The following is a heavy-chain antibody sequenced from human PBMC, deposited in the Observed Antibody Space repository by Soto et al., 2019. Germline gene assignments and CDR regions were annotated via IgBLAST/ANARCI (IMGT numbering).Heavy chain of an antibody. V-gene: IGHV3-53*01. D-gene: IGHD5-18*01. CDR3: AKGRGYSYGYRPNWFDP. J-gene: IGHJ5*02. Sequence: GGSLRLSCAASGFTVSSNYMSWVRQAPGKGLEWVSVIYSGGSTYYADSVKGRFTISRDNAKNSLYLQMNSLRAEDTAVYYCAKGRGYSYGYRPNWFDPWGQGTLVTVSS. CDR1: GFTVSSNY. CDR2: IYSGGST.